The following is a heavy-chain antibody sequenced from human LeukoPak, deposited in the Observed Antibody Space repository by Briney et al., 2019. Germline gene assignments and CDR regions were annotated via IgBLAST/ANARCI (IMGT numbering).Heavy chain of an antibody. J-gene: IGHJ6*02. V-gene: IGHV1-24*01. D-gene: IGHD3-10*01. CDR1: GYTLTELS. Sequence: ASVKVSCKVSGYTLTELSIHCVRQAPGKGLEWMGGFDPEDGETIYAQKFQGRVTMTEDTSTDTAYMELSSLRSEDTAVYYCVTLGWFGEAYGMDVWGQGTTVTVSS. CDR3: VTLGWFGEAYGMDV. CDR2: FDPEDGET.